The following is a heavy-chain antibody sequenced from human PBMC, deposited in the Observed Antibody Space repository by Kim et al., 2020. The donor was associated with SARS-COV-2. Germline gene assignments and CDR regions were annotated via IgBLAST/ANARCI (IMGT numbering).Heavy chain of an antibody. V-gene: IGHV3-66*02. J-gene: IGHJ4*02. D-gene: IGHD3-9*01. CDR3: ARPGPLRYFDFDS. CDR1: GFTVNSNY. Sequence: GGSLRLSCAASGFTVNSNYMSWVRQAPGKGLEWVSVIYSGGVTYYADSVKGRFTISRDNSKNTLFLQMNSLRAEDTAVYYYARPGPLRYFDFDSWGQGNLVTVSS. CDR2: IYSGGVT.